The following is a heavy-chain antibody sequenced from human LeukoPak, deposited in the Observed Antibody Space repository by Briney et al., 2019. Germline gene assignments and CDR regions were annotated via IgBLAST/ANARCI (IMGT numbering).Heavy chain of an antibody. CDR2: IYYSGST. Sequence: SETLSLTCTVSGGSISSYYWSWIRQPPGKGLEWIGYIYYSGSTNYSPSLKSRVTISVDTSKNQFSLKLSSVTAADTAVYYCAGQYYDFWSGYYTPYYFDYWGQGTLVTVSS. J-gene: IGHJ4*02. CDR3: AGQYYDFWSGYYTPYYFDY. V-gene: IGHV4-59*01. D-gene: IGHD3-3*01. CDR1: GGSISSYY.